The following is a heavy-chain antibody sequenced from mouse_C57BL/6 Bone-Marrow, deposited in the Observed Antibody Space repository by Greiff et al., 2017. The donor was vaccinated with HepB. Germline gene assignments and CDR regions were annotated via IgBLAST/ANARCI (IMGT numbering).Heavy chain of an antibody. CDR3: AIYYYGSSYVDYYAMDY. Sequence: VQLQQSGPVLVKPGASVKMSCKASGYTFTDYYMNWVKQSHGKSLEWIGVINPYNGGTSYNQKFKGKATLTVDKSSSTAYMELNSLTSEDSAVYYCAIYYYGSSYVDYYAMDYWGQGTSVTVSS. CDR2: INPYNGGT. D-gene: IGHD1-1*01. J-gene: IGHJ4*01. V-gene: IGHV1-19*01. CDR1: GYTFTDYY.